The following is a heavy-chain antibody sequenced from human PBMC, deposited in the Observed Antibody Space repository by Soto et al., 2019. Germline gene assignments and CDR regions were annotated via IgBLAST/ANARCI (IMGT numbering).Heavy chain of an antibody. V-gene: IGHV3-53*01. Sequence: VQLVESGGGLIQPGGSLRLSCAASGFTVSNNHMTWVRHAPGRGPQWVSTVYPGGNTYHADSMKGRFAISRDNSKNMLYLQMNSLRAEDTAVYYCATGLDTSKSGYWGQGTLVTVSS. CDR3: ATGLDTSKSGY. CDR1: GFTVSNNH. J-gene: IGHJ4*02. D-gene: IGHD5-18*01. CDR2: VYPGGNT.